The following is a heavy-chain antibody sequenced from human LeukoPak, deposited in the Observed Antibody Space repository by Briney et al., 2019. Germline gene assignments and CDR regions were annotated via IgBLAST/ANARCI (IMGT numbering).Heavy chain of an antibody. CDR1: GFTFSSYA. V-gene: IGHV3-30*04. Sequence: GGSLRLSCAASGFTFSSYAMHWVRQAPGKGLEWVAVISYDGSNKYYADSVKGRFTISRDNSKNTLYLQMNSLRAEDTAVYYCARGILWFGELWGAFDIWGQGTMVTVSS. CDR3: ARGILWFGELWGAFDI. CDR2: ISYDGSNK. J-gene: IGHJ3*02. D-gene: IGHD3-10*01.